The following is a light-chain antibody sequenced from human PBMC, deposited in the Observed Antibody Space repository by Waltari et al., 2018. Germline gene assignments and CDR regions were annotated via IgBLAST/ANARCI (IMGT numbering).Light chain of an antibody. Sequence: IVLTQSPGTLSLSPGDRATLSCRASQSIRSSYLAWYPQKPGLAPRLLVYGGSSRAAGIPDRFSGSGSGTDFTLTISRLEPEDFAVYYCQQYGDSPLVTFGPGTRVDVK. CDR2: GGS. CDR3: QQYGDSPLVT. CDR1: QSIRSSY. V-gene: IGKV3-20*01. J-gene: IGKJ3*01.